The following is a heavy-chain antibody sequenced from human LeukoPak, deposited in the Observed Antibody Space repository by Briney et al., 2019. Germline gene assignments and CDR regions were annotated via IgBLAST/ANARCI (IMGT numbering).Heavy chain of an antibody. J-gene: IGHJ4*02. CDR2: INGEGGT. V-gene: IGHV3-74*01. D-gene: IGHD3-10*01. CDR3: ARDLVYGSGSCGH. Sequence: GGSLRLSCAASGFTFSNYWMQWVRQAPGKGLVWVSRINGEGGTSYADSVKGRFTISRDNAKNTVHLQMNSLRAEDTAVYYCARDLVYGSGSCGHWGQGNLVTVSS. CDR1: GFTFSNYW.